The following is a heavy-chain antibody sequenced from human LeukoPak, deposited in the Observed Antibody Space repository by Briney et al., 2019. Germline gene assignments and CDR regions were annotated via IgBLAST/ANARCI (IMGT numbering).Heavy chain of an antibody. J-gene: IGHJ6*02. Sequence: PSETLSLTCTVSSDSISSSGYYWGWIRQPPGKGLEWIGSISYSGITYYNPSLKSRVTISVDTSKNQFSLKLSSVSATDTAVYYCARQRGSSSFGYYYFGMDVWGQGTRSPSP. V-gene: IGHV4-39*01. CDR3: ARQRGSSSFGYYYFGMDV. D-gene: IGHD6-6*01. CDR2: ISYSGIT. CDR1: SDSISSSGYY.